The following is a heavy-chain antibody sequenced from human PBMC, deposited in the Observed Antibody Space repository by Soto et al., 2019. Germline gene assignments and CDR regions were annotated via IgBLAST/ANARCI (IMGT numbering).Heavy chain of an antibody. J-gene: IGHJ4*02. Sequence: GGSLRLSCAASRFTFSSYGMHWVRQAPGKGLEWVAVIWYDGSNKYYADSVKGRFTISRDNSKNTLYLQMNSLRAEDTAVYYCARDRRSGRHYFDYWGQGTLVTVSS. CDR3: ARDRRSGRHYFDY. CDR2: IWYDGSNK. V-gene: IGHV3-33*01. CDR1: RFTFSSYG. D-gene: IGHD6-19*01.